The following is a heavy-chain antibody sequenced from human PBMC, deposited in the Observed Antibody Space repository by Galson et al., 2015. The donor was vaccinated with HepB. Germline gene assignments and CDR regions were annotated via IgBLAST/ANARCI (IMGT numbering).Heavy chain of an antibody. D-gene: IGHD3-16*01. CDR2: SSSNGGST. CDR3: VKGPGSAPLRNWFDP. V-gene: IGHV3-64D*06. J-gene: IGHJ5*02. CDR1: GFTFRSYA. Sequence: SLRLSCAASGFTFRSYAMHWVRQAPGKGLEYVSASSSNGGSTYYADSVKGRFTISRDNSKNTLYLQMNSLGAADPAGYYWVKGPGSAPLRNWFDPWGQGTLVTVSS.